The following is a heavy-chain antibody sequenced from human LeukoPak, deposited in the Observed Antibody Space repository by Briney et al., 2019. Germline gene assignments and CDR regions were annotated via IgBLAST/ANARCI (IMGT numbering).Heavy chain of an antibody. CDR2: INPNSGGT. V-gene: IGHV1-2*02. Sequence: ASVKVSCKASGYTFTGYYMHWVRQAPGQGLEWMGWINPNSGGTNYAQKFQGRVTMTRDTSISTAYMELSRLRSDDTAVYYCAITYYYGSAADYWGQGTLVTVSS. CDR3: AITYYYGSAADY. J-gene: IGHJ4*02. CDR1: GYTFTGYY. D-gene: IGHD3-10*01.